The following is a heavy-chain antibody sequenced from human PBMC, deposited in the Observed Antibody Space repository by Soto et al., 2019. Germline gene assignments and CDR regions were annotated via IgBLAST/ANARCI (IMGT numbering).Heavy chain of an antibody. Sequence: PSETLSLTCAVSGGSISSYYWSWIRQPPGKGQEWIGYIYYSGSTNYNPSLKSRVTISVDTSKNQFSLKLSSVTAADTAVYYCARRWGRTFDYWGQGTLVTVPQ. J-gene: IGHJ4*02. D-gene: IGHD7-27*01. CDR1: GGSISSYY. CDR3: ARRWGRTFDY. V-gene: IGHV4-59*08. CDR2: IYYSGST.